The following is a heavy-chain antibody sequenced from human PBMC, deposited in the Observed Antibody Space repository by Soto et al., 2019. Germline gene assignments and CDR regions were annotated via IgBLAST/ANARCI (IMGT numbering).Heavy chain of an antibody. J-gene: IGHJ6*02. CDR3: AREGWPLLQTGMDV. CDR2: ISSSNRTI. CDR1: GFTFRSYS. Sequence: WGPLRLSCAASGFTFRSYSMNWVRQAPGKGLEWVSYISSSNRTINYADSVKGRFIISRDNAKNSLYLQMHSLRDEDTAVYYCAREGWPLLQTGMDVWGQGTTVTVSS. D-gene: IGHD2-15*01. V-gene: IGHV3-48*02.